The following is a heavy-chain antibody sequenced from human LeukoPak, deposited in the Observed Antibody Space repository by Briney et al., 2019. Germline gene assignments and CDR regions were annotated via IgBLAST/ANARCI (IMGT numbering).Heavy chain of an antibody. J-gene: IGHJ3*02. D-gene: IGHD5-18*01. CDR2: VSDNGGST. Sequence: AGGSLRLSCSASGFTFSSYAMHRVRQAPGKGLEYVSAVSDNGGSTYYADSVKGRFTISRDNSKNTLYLQMSSLRAEDTAVYYCVKGGQYSRDAFDIWGQGTMVTVSS. CDR1: GFTFSSYA. CDR3: VKGGQYSRDAFDI. V-gene: IGHV3-64D*06.